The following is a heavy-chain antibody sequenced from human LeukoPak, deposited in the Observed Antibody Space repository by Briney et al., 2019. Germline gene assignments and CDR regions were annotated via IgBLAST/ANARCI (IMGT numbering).Heavy chain of an antibody. V-gene: IGHV4-34*01. Sequence: PSETLSLTCAVYGGSFSGYYWSWIRQPPGKGLEWIGEINHSGSTNYNPSLKSRVTISVDTSKNQFSLKLSSVTAADTAVYYCARPPAKVGPWLVGGVAYGMDVWGQGTTVTVSS. CDR1: GGSFSGYY. J-gene: IGHJ6*02. D-gene: IGHD6-19*01. CDR2: INHSGST. CDR3: ARPPAKVGPWLVGGVAYGMDV.